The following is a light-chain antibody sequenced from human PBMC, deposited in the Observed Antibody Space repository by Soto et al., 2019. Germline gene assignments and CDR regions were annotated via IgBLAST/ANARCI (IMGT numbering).Light chain of an antibody. J-gene: IGKJ4*01. CDR2: TAS. CDR1: RGISSF. V-gene: IGKV1-9*01. Sequence: IQLTQSPSSLSASVGDRVTITCRASRGISSFLAWYQLKPGKAPKLLIYTASTLQTGVPSRFSGSGSGTDFTLTISSLQPEDFATYYCQQLYTYPLTFGGGTKEEVK. CDR3: QQLYTYPLT.